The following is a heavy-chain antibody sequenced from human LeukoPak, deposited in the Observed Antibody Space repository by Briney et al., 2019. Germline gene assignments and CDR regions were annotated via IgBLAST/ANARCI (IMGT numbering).Heavy chain of an antibody. D-gene: IGHD5-18*01. CDR2: ITGSAKST. Sequence: GGSLSLSCEASRFTFASHAMGWVRHAPEKGLEWVSSITGSAKSTYYADSVKGRATISRDNSRNTVDLQLTSHRVEDTATNHGTKEDRQLVCAHWGQGTLVTVS. CDR3: TKEDRQLVCAH. V-gene: IGHV3-23*01. CDR1: RFTFASHA. J-gene: IGHJ4*02.